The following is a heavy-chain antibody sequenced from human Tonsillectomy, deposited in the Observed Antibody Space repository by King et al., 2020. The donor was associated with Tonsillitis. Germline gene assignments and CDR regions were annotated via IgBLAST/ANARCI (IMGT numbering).Heavy chain of an antibody. CDR3: ARLRSGAYNWFDP. V-gene: IGHV5-51*01. CDR2: IYPGDSET. Sequence: VQLVESGAEVKKPGESLKISCTGSGYSFTAYWIGWVRQLPGKGLEWMGIIYPGDSETRYSPSFQGQVTISADKSISTAYLQWSSLKASDTAMYYCARLRSGAYNWFDPWGQGTLVTVSS. D-gene: IGHD3-10*01. CDR1: GYSFTAYW. J-gene: IGHJ5*02.